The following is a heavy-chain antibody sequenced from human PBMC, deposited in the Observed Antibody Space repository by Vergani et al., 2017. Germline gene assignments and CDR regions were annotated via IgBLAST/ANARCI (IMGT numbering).Heavy chain of an antibody. J-gene: IGHJ6*02. Sequence: QVQLVQSGAEVKKPGASVKVSCKASGYTFTSYYMHWVRQAPGQGLEWMGIINPSGGSTSYAQKFQGRVTMTRDTCTSTVYMELSSLRSEDTAVYYCARVIRENPYGMDVWGQGTTVTVSS. CDR3: ARVIRENPYGMDV. CDR2: INPSGGST. CDR1: GYTFTSYY. V-gene: IGHV1-46*03. D-gene: IGHD1-26*01.